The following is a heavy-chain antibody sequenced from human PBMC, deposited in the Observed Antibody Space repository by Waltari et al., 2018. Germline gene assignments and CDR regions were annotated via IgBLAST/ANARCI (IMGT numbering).Heavy chain of an antibody. CDR1: GVPVSTPLLY. Sequence: KESGPRLVKPSETLSLNCTVSGVPVSTPLLYWTWIRQAPGKGPAWIASVFHSGTTYYNPSLRGRVSMSVDSARGQFSLKLYPVTAADTAVYFCASHERVVPVFIESWGQGILVTVSS. J-gene: IGHJ1*01. V-gene: IGHV4-39*01. D-gene: IGHD3-22*01. CDR2: VFHSGTT. CDR3: ASHERVVPVFIES.